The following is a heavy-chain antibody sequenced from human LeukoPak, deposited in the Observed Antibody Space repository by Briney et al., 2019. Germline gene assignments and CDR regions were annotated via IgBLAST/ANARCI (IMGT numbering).Heavy chain of an antibody. CDR1: GFTVSSNY. V-gene: IGHV3-53*01. D-gene: IGHD3-22*01. CDR3: ARAPLYDSSGSDIETFDY. CDR2: IYSGGST. J-gene: IGHJ4*02. Sequence: PGGSLRLSCSASGFTVSSNYMSWVRQAPGRGLEWVSVIYSGGSTYYADSVKGRFTISRDNSKNTLYLQMNSLRAEDTAVYYCARAPLYDSSGSDIETFDYWGQGTLVTVSS.